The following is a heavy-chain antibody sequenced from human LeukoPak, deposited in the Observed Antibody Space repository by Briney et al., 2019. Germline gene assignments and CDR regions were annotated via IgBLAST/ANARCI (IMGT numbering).Heavy chain of an antibody. V-gene: IGHV4-59*01. J-gene: IGHJ4*02. CDR1: GGSISSYY. CDR2: ISYSGST. D-gene: IGHD2-8*01. Sequence: SETLSLTCTVSGGSISSYYWSWIRQPPGKGLEWIGYISYSGSTNYNPSLKSRVTISGDTSKNQFSLKLSSVTAADTAVYYCAREGYCTNGECYRGNFDYWGQGTLVTVSS. CDR3: AREGYCTNGECYRGNFDY.